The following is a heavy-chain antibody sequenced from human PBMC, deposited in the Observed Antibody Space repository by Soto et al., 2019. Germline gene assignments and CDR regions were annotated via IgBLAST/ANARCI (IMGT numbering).Heavy chain of an antibody. Sequence: EVQLVESGGGLVKPGGSLRLSCAASGFSFSSYSMNWVRQAPGKGLEWVSSISSSASHINYADSVKGRFTISRDNAKKSLYLQMKSLRAEDTAVYYCARGYTGYCSGGTCYWFDPWGKGTLVTVSS. J-gene: IGHJ5*02. CDR3: ARGYTGYCSGGTCYWFDP. CDR1: GFSFSSYS. D-gene: IGHD2-15*01. CDR2: ISSSASHI. V-gene: IGHV3-21*01.